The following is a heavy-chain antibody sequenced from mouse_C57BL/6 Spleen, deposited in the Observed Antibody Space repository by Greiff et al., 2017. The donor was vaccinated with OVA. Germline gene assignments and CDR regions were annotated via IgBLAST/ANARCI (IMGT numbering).Heavy chain of an antibody. CDR1: GYTFTSYW. CDR3: ARSSYYYGISPYWYFDV. Sequence: VQLQQPGAEIVKPGASVKMSCKASGYTFTSYWITWVKQRPGQGLEWIGDIYPGSGSTNYNEKFKSKATLTVDTSSSTAYMQLSSLTSEDSAVFYCARSSYYYGISPYWYFDVWGTGTTVTVSS. CDR2: IYPGSGST. D-gene: IGHD1-1*01. V-gene: IGHV1-55*01. J-gene: IGHJ1*03.